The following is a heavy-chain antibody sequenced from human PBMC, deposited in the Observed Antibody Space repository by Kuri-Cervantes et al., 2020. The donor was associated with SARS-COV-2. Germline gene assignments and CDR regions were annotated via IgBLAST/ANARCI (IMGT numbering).Heavy chain of an antibody. Sequence: SETLSLTCTVSGGSISSYYWSWIRQPPGKGLEWIGYIYYSGSTYYNPSLKSRVTISVDTSKNQFSLKLSSVTAADTAVYYCARDRDIVVVPAAISGYYYGMDVWGQGTTVTVSS. CDR2: IYYSGST. CDR1: GGSISSYY. D-gene: IGHD2-2*02. V-gene: IGHV4-59*12. J-gene: IGHJ6*02. CDR3: ARDRDIVVVPAAISGYYYGMDV.